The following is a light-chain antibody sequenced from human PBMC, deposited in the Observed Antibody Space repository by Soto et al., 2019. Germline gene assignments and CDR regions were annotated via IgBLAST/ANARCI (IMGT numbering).Light chain of an antibody. Sequence: EIVMPQSPATLSVSPGERATLSCRASQSVSSNLAWYQQKPGQAPRLLIYGASTRATGIPARFSGSGSGTEFTLTISSLQSEDFAVYYCQQYKNWPPGFGQGTKVEIK. CDR1: QSVSSN. V-gene: IGKV3-15*01. J-gene: IGKJ1*01. CDR2: GAS. CDR3: QQYKNWPPG.